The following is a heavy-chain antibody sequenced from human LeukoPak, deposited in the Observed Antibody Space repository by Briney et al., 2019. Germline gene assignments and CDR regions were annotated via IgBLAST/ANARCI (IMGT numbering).Heavy chain of an antibody. CDR2: IRYDGSNK. V-gene: IGHV3-30*02. Sequence: PGVSLRLSCAASGFTFSSYGMHWVRQAPGKGLEWVAFIRYDGSNKYYADSVKGRFTISRDNSKNTLYLQMNSLRAEDTAVYYCAKNSYYYGSGSLSPFDYWGQGTLVTVSS. J-gene: IGHJ4*02. CDR1: GFTFSSYG. CDR3: AKNSYYYGSGSLSPFDY. D-gene: IGHD3-10*01.